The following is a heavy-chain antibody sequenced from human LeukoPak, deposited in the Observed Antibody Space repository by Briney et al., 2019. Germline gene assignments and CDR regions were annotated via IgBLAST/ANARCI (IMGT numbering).Heavy chain of an antibody. D-gene: IGHD6-13*01. Sequence: PGRSLRLSCAASGFTFSSYTMHWVRQAPGKGLEWVADISYDGSNKYYADSVKSRFTISRDNTKNTLYLHMSSLRAEDTALYIFARMSSGSWYGFVDYWGQGTLVTVS. CDR2: ISYDGSNK. J-gene: IGHJ4*02. V-gene: IGHV3-30*04. CDR3: ARMSSGSWYGFVDY. CDR1: GFTFSSYT.